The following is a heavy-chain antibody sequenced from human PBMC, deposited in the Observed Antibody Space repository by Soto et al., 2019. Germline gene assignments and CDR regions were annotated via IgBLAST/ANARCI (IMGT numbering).Heavy chain of an antibody. V-gene: IGHV4-31*03. Sequence: PAESLSLTCTVSCASISSGNYYWSWIRQHPGKGLEWIGYIYYSGTTYYNPSLKSRVTISVDTSKNQFSLKLSSVTAAGTAVYYCARQPDYWGQGTLVTVSS. CDR2: IYYSGTT. J-gene: IGHJ4*02. CDR1: CASISSGNYY. CDR3: ARQPDY.